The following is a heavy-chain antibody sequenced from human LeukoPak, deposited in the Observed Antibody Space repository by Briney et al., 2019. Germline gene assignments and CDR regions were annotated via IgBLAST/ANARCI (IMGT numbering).Heavy chain of an antibody. J-gene: IGHJ3*02. CDR3: AKDDGGSPPDAFDI. V-gene: IGHV3-23*01. CDR2: ISYSGGST. Sequence: GGSLRLSCAASGFTFSSYAMSWVRQAPGKGLEWVSTISYSGGSTYYADSVKGRFAISRDSSKNTLYLQMNGLRGEDTAVYYCAKDDGGSPPDAFDIWGQGTLVAVSS. CDR1: GFTFSSYA. D-gene: IGHD3-10*01.